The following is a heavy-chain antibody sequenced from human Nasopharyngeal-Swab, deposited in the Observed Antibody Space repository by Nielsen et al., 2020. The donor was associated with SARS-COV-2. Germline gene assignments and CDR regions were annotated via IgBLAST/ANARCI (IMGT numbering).Heavy chain of an antibody. J-gene: IGHJ4*02. D-gene: IGHD3-10*01. CDR1: GFTFSSYG. V-gene: IGHV3-33*01. Sequence: GESLKISCAASGFTFSSYGMHWVRQAPGKGLKWVAVIWYDGSNKYYADSVKGRFTISRDNSKNTLYLQMNSLRAEDTAVYYCARDFPFGGDVVYWGQGTLVTVSS. CDR3: ARDFPFGGDVVY. CDR2: IWYDGSNK.